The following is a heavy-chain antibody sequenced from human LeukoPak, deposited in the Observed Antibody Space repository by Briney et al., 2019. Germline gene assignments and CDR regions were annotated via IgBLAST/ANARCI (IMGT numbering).Heavy chain of an antibody. J-gene: IGHJ4*02. CDR1: GGSLSGYF. CDR3: ARVSGYCPDGVCRFDF. D-gene: IGHD2-8*01. Sequence: SETLSLTCAVYGGSLSGYFWSWIRQSPGKGLEWIGEIIHNGTTNYNPSLKSRVTISGGTSKNQFSLNLISVTAADTAVYYCARVSGYCPDGVCRFDFWGQGTLVTVSS. CDR2: IIHNGTT. V-gene: IGHV4-34*12.